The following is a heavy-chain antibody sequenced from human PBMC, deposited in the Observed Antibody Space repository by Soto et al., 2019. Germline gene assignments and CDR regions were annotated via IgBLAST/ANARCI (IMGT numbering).Heavy chain of an antibody. CDR1: GYTFTSYH. V-gene: IGHV1-46*01. Sequence: SGYTFTSYHMHWLLQAPRRGVEWMGIINPSGGSTSYPQKSQGRVTMTTDTSTSTVSMELSSLGYEATAAYYCTRDSMTMFGVFTAYYFDYWGQGTLVTVSS. CDR2: INPSGGST. J-gene: IGHJ4*02. CDR3: TRDSMTMFGVFTAYYFDY. D-gene: IGHD3-3*01.